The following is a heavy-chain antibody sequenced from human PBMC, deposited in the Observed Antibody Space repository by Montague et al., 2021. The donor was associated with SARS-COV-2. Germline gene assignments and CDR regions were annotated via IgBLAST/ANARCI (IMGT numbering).Heavy chain of an antibody. J-gene: IGHJ4*02. CDR2: ISYDGSNK. Sequence: SLRLSCAASGFTFSNYAMHWVRQAPGKGLEWVAVISYDGSNKYYVDSVKGRFTISRDNSKNMLYLQVNSLRDEDTAVYYCARDRSISGYCTGGVCYYFDYWGQGTLVTVSS. D-gene: IGHD2-8*02. V-gene: IGHV3-30*04. CDR1: GFTFSNYA. CDR3: ARDRSISGYCTGGVCYYFDY.